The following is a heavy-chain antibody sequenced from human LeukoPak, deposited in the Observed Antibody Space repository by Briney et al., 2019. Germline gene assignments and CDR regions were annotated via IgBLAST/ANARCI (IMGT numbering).Heavy chain of an antibody. J-gene: IGHJ4*02. D-gene: IGHD4-17*01. CDR3: ARQNPGGDRSDY. CDR2: IYYSGST. V-gene: IGHV4-59*08. Sequence: SETLSLTCTVSGGSISSYYWSWIRQPPGKGLEWIGYIYYSGSTNYNPSLKSRVTISVDTSKNQFSLKLSSVTAADTAVYYCARQNPGGDRSDYWGQGTLVTVSS. CDR1: GGSISSYY.